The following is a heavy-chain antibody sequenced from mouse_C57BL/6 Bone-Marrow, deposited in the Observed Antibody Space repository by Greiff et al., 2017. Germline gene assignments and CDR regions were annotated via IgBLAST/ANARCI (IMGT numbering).Heavy chain of an antibody. CDR2: IDPEDGET. J-gene: IGHJ1*03. V-gene: IGHV14-2*01. Sequence: EVKLVESGAELVKPGASVKLSCTASGFNIKDYYMHWVKQRTEQGLEWIGRIDPEDGETKYAPKFQGKATITADTSSNTAYLQLSSLTSEDTAVYYGAGYDGSTNWYMDVWGKGTTVTVSS. CDR3: AGYDGSTNWYMDV. CDR1: GFNIKDYY. D-gene: IGHD2-2*01.